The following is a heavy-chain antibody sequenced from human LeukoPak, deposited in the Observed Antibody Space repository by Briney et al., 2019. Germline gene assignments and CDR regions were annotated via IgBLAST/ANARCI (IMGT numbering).Heavy chain of an antibody. CDR3: ARENNDYGYDY. CDR2: IYYSGST. J-gene: IGHJ4*02. Sequence: SETLSLTCTVSGGSISSYYWSWIRQPPGKGLEWIGYIYYSGSTNYNPSLKSRVTISVDTSKNQLSLKLSSVTAADTAVYYCARENNDYGYDYWGQGTLVTVSS. CDR1: GGSISSYY. D-gene: IGHD4-17*01. V-gene: IGHV4-59*01.